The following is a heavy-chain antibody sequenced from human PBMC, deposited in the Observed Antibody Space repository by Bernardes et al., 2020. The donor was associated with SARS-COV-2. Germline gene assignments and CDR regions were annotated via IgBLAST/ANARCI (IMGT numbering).Heavy chain of an antibody. CDR3: GSVTWSQRDGFDV. Sequence: ASVKVSCKASGYTFTDYYFHWVRQAPGQGLEWMGWINPKSGDTNYAQNFQGRVTMTRDTSISTGYMEFIRLTFDDTAVYYCGSVTWSQRDGFDVWGQGTLVTVSS. CDR1: GYTFTDYY. V-gene: IGHV1-2*02. J-gene: IGHJ3*01. D-gene: IGHD1-26*01. CDR2: INPKSGDT.